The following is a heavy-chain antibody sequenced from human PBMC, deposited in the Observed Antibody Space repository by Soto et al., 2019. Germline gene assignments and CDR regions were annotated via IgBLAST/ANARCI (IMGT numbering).Heavy chain of an antibody. J-gene: IGHJ4*02. CDR2: ISGSGGST. D-gene: IGHD3-10*01. Sequence: EVQLLESGGGLVQPGGSLRLSCAASGFTFSSYAMSWVRQAPGKGLEWVSAISGSGGSTYYADSVKGRFTISSDNSKNTLYLQMISVRAEDTAVYYCAKGGSVPFDYWGQGTLVTVSS. V-gene: IGHV3-23*01. CDR1: GFTFSSYA. CDR3: AKGGSVPFDY.